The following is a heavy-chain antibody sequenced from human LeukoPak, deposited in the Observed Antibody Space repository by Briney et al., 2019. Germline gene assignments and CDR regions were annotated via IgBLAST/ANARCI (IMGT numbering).Heavy chain of an antibody. CDR2: ISSSGSTI. V-gene: IGHV3-48*04. CDR1: GFPFSSYA. J-gene: IGHJ4*02. CDR3: ARVRTTVTTYYFDY. Sequence: GESLRLSCAASGFPFSSYAMSWVRQAPGKGLEWVSYISSSGSTIYYADSVKGRFTISRDNAKNSLYLQMNSLRAEDTAVYYCARVRTTVTTYYFDYWGQGTLVTVSS. D-gene: IGHD4-17*01.